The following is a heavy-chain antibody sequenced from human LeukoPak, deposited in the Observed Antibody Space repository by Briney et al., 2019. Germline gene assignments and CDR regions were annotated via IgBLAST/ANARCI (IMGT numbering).Heavy chain of an antibody. V-gene: IGHV1-2*02. CDR1: GYTFTRYY. D-gene: IGHD3-22*01. CDR3: ARDTMIVVAEYYFDY. Sequence: ASVKVSCKASGYTFTRYYMHWVRQAPGQGLEWMGWINPNSGGTNYAQKFQGRVTMTRDTSISTAYMELSRLRSDDTAVYYCARDTMIVVAEYYFDYWGQGTLVTVSS. CDR2: INPNSGGT. J-gene: IGHJ4*02.